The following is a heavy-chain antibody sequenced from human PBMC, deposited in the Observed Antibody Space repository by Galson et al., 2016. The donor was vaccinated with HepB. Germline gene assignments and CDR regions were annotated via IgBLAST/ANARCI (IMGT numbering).Heavy chain of an antibody. CDR2: ISYDGSNK. Sequence: SLRLSCAASGFTFSTYGMHWVRQAPGKGLEWVAVISYDGSNKYYEDSVKGRFTISRDNSKNTLYLEMNSLRAEDTAVYYCAKVHTSGWLGDYFDYWGQGTLVTVSS. D-gene: IGHD6-19*01. J-gene: IGHJ4*02. V-gene: IGHV3-30*18. CDR3: AKVHTSGWLGDYFDY. CDR1: GFTFSTYG.